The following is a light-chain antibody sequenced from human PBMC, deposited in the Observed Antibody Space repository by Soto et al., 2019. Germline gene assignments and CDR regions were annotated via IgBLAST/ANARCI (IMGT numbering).Light chain of an antibody. CDR1: SGHSSYI. CDR3: ETWDSNTRV. Sequence: QPVLTQSSSASASLGSSVKLTCTLRSGHSSYIIAWHQQQPRKAPRYLMKLEGSGSYNKGSGVPDRFSGSSSGADRHLTISNPQFEDEADYYCETWDSNTRVFGTGTKVTVL. V-gene: IGLV4-60*02. J-gene: IGLJ1*01. CDR2: LEGSGSY.